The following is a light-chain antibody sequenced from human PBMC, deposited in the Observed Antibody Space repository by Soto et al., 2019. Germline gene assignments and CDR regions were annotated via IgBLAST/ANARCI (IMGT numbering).Light chain of an antibody. J-gene: IGKJ5*01. CDR1: QSFSSN. CDR2: GAS. CDR3: QQYNNWPPP. Sequence: EIVMTQSAATLSVCPGERATLXCRASQSFSSNLAWSQHKPGKAPRLLIYGASTRAHGSPARFSGSGSGTEFTLTISSRQSEDFAVYYCQQYNNWPPPFGQGTRLEIK. V-gene: IGKV3-15*01.